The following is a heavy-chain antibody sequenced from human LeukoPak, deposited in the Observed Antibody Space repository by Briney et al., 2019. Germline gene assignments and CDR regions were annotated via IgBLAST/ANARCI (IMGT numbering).Heavy chain of an antibody. J-gene: IGHJ3*02. D-gene: IGHD3-22*01. Sequence: PSETPSLTCAVYGGSLSGYYWSWIRQPPGKGLEWIGEINHSGSTNYNPSLKSRVTISVDTSKNQFSLKLSSVTAADTAVYYCAYDSSGYYYSDAFDIWGQGTMVTVSS. CDR3: AYDSSGYYYSDAFDI. CDR2: INHSGST. V-gene: IGHV4-34*01. CDR1: GGSLSGYY.